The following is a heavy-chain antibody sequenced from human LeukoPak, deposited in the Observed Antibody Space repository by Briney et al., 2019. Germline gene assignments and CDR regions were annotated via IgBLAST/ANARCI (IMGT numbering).Heavy chain of an antibody. D-gene: IGHD2-15*01. Sequence: SETLSLTCAVYGGSSSGYYWSWIRQPPGKGLEWIGEINHSGSTNYNPSLKSRVTISVDTSKNQFSLKLSSVTAADTAVYYCARGVVVVVAATFDYWGQGTLVTVSS. V-gene: IGHV4-34*01. J-gene: IGHJ4*02. CDR3: ARGVVVVVAATFDY. CDR1: GGSSSGYY. CDR2: INHSGST.